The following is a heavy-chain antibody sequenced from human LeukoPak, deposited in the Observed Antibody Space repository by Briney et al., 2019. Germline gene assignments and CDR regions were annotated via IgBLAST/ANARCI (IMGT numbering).Heavy chain of an antibody. CDR3: ARASGGRWGIGSPNFDY. D-gene: IGHD6-19*01. V-gene: IGHV4-38-2*02. Sequence: SETLSLTCTVSGYSISSGYYCGCIRQPPRKGRQWFGSIYHSGGTYYNPTLKSQVTVSVDTSKTQYSLKLNSVTAADTAAYYCARASGGRWGIGSPNFDYWGQGTLVTVSS. CDR1: GYSISSGYY. J-gene: IGHJ4*02. CDR2: IYHSGGT.